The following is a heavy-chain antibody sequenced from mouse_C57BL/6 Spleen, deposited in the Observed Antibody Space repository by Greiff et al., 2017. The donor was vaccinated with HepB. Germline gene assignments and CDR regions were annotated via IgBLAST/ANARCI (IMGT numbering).Heavy chain of an antibody. CDR3: ARPHYYGSSPYAMDY. CDR1: GFTFSDYY. CDR2: ISNGGGST. Sequence: EVKVVESGGGLVQPGGSLKLSCAASGFTFSDYYMYWVRQTPEKRLEWVAYISNGGGSTYYPDTVKGRFTISRDNAKNTLYLQMSRLKSEDTAMYYCARPHYYGSSPYAMDYWGQGTSVTVSS. V-gene: IGHV5-12*01. D-gene: IGHD1-1*01. J-gene: IGHJ4*01.